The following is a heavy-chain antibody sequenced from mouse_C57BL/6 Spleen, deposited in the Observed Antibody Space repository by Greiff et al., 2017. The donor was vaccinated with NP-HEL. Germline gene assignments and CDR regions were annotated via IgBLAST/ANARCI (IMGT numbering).Heavy chain of an antibody. CDR2: ISSGSSTI. V-gene: IGHV5-17*01. J-gene: IGHJ4*01. CDR3: AREIYYGNYGDYAMDY. D-gene: IGHD2-1*01. CDR1: GFTFSDYG. Sequence: EVQGVESGGGLVKPGGSLKLSCAASGFTFSDYGMHWVRQAPEKGLEWVAYISSGSSTIYYADTVKGRFTISRDNAKNTLFLQMTSLRSEDTAMYYCAREIYYGNYGDYAMDYWGQGTSVTVSS.